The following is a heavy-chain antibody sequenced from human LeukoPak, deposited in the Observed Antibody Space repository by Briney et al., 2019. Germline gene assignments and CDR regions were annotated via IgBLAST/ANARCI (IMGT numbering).Heavy chain of an antibody. Sequence: GTSLRLSCAASGFIFRNYAVHWVRQAPGKGLEWVASDGITGHSGDSVKGRFIISRDNTKNTLYLQMNSLRAEDTAIYYCARGIRAAPGKGYFDYWGQGTLVTVSS. D-gene: IGHD6-13*01. V-gene: IGHV3-30*04. CDR3: ARGIRAAPGKGYFDY. CDR2: DGITG. CDR1: GFIFRNYA. J-gene: IGHJ4*02.